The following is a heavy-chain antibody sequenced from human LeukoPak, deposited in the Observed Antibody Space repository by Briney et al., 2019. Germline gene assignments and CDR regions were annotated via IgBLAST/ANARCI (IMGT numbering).Heavy chain of an antibody. CDR3: ARGPHIDYFDY. J-gene: IGHJ4*02. Sequence: ASVKVSCKASGYTFTNYYIHWIRQAPGQGLELMGWINPDSGGTNSAQVYQGRGIMTRDTSITTAYMELSRLRSDDTAVYYCARGPHIDYFDYWGQGALVTVSS. D-gene: IGHD2-21*01. V-gene: IGHV1-2*02. CDR1: GYTFTNYY. CDR2: INPDSGGT.